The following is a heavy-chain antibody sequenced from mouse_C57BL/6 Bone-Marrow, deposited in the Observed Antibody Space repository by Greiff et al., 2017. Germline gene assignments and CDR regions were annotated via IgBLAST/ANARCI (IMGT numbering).Heavy chain of an antibody. D-gene: IGHD2-4*01. CDR2: IYPGDGDT. Sequence: QVQLKESGAELVKPGASVKISCKASGYAFSSYWMNWVKQRPGKGLEWIGQIYPGDGDTNYNGKFKGKATLTADKSSSTAYMQLSSLTSEDSAVYFCARFDYDGPYYAMDYWGQGTSVTVSS. J-gene: IGHJ4*01. V-gene: IGHV1-80*01. CDR3: ARFDYDGPYYAMDY. CDR1: GYAFSSYW.